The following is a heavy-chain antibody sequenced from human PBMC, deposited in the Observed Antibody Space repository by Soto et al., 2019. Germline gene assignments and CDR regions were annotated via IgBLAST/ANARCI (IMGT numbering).Heavy chain of an antibody. CDR1: GFTFSSYS. Sequence: GWSRRLSCAASGFTFSSYSMNWVRQAPGKGLEWVSSISSSSSYIYYADSVKGRFTISRDNAKNSLYLQMNSLRAEDTAVYYCASSGIAVAGSPDYWGQGTLVTVSS. D-gene: IGHD6-19*01. CDR2: ISSSSSYI. J-gene: IGHJ4*02. V-gene: IGHV3-21*01. CDR3: ASSGIAVAGSPDY.